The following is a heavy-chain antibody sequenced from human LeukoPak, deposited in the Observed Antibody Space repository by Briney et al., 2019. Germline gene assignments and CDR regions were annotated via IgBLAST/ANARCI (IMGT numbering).Heavy chain of an antibody. CDR2: INPNSGGT. Sequence: ASVKVSCKASGYTFTGYYMHWVRQAPGQGLEWMGWINPNSGGTNYAQKFQGRVTMTRDTSISTAYMELSRLRSDDTAVYYCARGKQWLVIGSFDYWGQGTLVTVSS. CDR1: GYTFTGYY. V-gene: IGHV1-2*02. CDR3: ARGKQWLVIGSFDY. J-gene: IGHJ4*02. D-gene: IGHD6-19*01.